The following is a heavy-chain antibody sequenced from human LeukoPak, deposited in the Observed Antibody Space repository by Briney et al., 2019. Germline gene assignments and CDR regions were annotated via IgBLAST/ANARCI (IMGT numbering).Heavy chain of an antibody. CDR2: IYYSGST. Sequence: SETLSLTCTVSGGSISSSSYYWGWIRQPPGKGLEWIGSIYYSGSTYYNPSLKSRVTISVDTSKNQFSLKLSSVTAADTAVYYCARTNEEGVGATSPLNFYYYYYMDVWGKGTTVTISS. J-gene: IGHJ6*03. D-gene: IGHD1-26*01. V-gene: IGHV4-39*07. CDR1: GGSISSSSYY. CDR3: ARTNEEGVGATSPLNFYYYYYMDV.